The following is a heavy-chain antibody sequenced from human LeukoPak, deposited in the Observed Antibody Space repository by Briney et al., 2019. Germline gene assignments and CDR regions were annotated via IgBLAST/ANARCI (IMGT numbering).Heavy chain of an antibody. CDR2: IHTTGST. V-gene: IGHV4-61*02. D-gene: IGHD2-2*01. Sequence: SQTLSLTCTVSGGSTSSGSYFWNWIRQPAGKGLEWIGRIHTTGSTYYNPSLKSRVTISADTSKNQVSLSLSSVTAADTAVYYCAREPTYQLLRAFDIWGQGTMVTVSS. CDR3: AREPTYQLLRAFDI. CDR1: GGSTSSGSYF. J-gene: IGHJ3*02.